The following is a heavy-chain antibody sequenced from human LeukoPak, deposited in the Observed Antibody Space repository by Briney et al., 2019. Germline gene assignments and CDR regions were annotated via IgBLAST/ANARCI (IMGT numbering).Heavy chain of an antibody. CDR1: GFTFSNYA. D-gene: IGHD2-8*02. V-gene: IGHV3-23*01. J-gene: IGHJ4*02. Sequence: GGSLRLSCAASGFTFSNYAMSWVRQAPGKGLEWVSAINDSGGSTYYADSVRGRFTISRDNSKSTLSLQMNSLRAEDTAIYYCATYRQVLLPFESWGQGTLVTVSS. CDR2: INDSGGST. CDR3: ATYRQVLLPFES.